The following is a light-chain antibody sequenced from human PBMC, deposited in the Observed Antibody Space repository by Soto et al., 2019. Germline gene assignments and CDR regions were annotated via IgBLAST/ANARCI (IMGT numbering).Light chain of an antibody. J-gene: IGLJ3*02. CDR2: LEGSGSY. CDR1: SGHSSYI. CDR3: ETWDGNTRV. Sequence: QPVLTQSSSASASLGSSVKLTCTLSSGHSSYIIAWHQQQPGKAPRYLMKLEGSGSYNKGSGVPDRFSGSSSGADRYLTISHLQFEDEADYYCETWDGNTRVFGGGTKLTVL. V-gene: IGLV4-60*02.